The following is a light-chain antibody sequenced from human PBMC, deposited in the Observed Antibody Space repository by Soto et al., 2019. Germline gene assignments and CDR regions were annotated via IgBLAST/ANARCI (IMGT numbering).Light chain of an antibody. Sequence: DIVMTQSPDSLAVSLGERATINCRPSQSVLHRSNTKSSLAWYQQKPGQPPKLLIYWASTRDSGVPDRFSGRGSGTDFPLTISSLQAEDVAVYFCQKYSSPPYTFGQGPRLEIK. CDR2: WAS. J-gene: IGKJ2*01. CDR3: QKYSSPPYT. V-gene: IGKV4-1*01. CDR1: QSVLHRSNTKSS.